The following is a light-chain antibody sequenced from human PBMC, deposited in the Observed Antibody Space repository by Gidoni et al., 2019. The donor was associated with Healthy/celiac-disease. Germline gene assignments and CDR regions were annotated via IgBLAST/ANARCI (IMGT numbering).Light chain of an antibody. CDR1: SSNIGNNY. CDR3: GTWDSSLSAVV. Sequence: QSVLTQPPSVSAAPGQKVAISCSGSSSNIGNNYVSWYQQPPGTAPKPLIYDNNKRPSGIPDRFSGSKSGTSATLGITGLQTGDEADYYCGTWDSSLSAVVFGGGTKLTVL. J-gene: IGLJ2*01. V-gene: IGLV1-51*01. CDR2: DNN.